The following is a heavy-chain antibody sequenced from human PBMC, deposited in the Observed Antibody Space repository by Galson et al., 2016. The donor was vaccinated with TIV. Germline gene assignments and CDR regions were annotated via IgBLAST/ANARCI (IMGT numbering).Heavy chain of an antibody. J-gene: IGHJ4*02. CDR1: GYTFTDYY. D-gene: IGHD3-22*01. CDR2: INPNSGGT. CDR3: ARDDGSTSGSNV. Sequence: SVKVSCKASGYTFTDYYVHWVRQAPGQGLEWMGWINPNSGGTIYAQKFQGRVTMTRDTSISTAFMEVKKLRYDDTALYFCARDDGSTSGSNVWGQGTLVTVSS. V-gene: IGHV1-2*02.